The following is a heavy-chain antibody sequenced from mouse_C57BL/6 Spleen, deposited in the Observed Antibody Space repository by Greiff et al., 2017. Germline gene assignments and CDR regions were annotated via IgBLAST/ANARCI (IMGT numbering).Heavy chain of an antibody. CDR3: ASYSNYDYAMDY. Sequence: LPESGPGLVKPSQSLSLTCSVTGYSITSGYYWNWIRQFPGNKLEWMCYISYDGSNNYNPSLKNRISITRDTSKNQFFLKLNSVTTEDTATYYCASYSNYDYAMDYWGQGTSVTVS. J-gene: IGHJ4*01. D-gene: IGHD2-5*01. V-gene: IGHV3-6*01. CDR1: GYSITSGYY. CDR2: ISYDGSN.